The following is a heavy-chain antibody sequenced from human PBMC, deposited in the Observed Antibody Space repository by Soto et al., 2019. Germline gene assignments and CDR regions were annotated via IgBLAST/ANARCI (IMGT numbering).Heavy chain of an antibody. CDR1: GYTFTSYG. D-gene: IGHD4-17*01. CDR3: ARLTYDYGDSYYFDY. CDR2: ISAYNGNT. V-gene: IGHV1-18*01. J-gene: IGHJ4*02. Sequence: ASVKVSCKASGYTFTSYGISWVRQAPGQGLEWMGWISAYNGNTNYAQKLQGRVTMTTDTSTSTAYMELRSLRSDDTAVYYCARLTYDYGDSYYFDYWGQGTLVTVSS.